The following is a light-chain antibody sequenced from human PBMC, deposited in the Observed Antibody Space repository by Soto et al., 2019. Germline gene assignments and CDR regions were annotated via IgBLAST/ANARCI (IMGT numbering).Light chain of an antibody. CDR1: QSISSW. V-gene: IGKV1-5*01. CDR3: QHYNSYSEA. J-gene: IGKJ1*01. CDR2: DAS. Sequence: DIHMTQSPSTLSASVGDRVTITCRASQSISSWLAWYQQKPGKAPKLLIYDASSLESGVPSRFSGSGSGTEFTLTISSLQPDDFATYYCQHYNSYSEAFGQGTKVELK.